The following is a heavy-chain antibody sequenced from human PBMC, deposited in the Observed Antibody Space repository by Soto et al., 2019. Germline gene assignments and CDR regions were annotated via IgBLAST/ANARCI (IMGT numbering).Heavy chain of an antibody. CDR2: INAGNGNT. Sequence: ASVKVSCKASGSTFTSYAMHWVRQAPGQRLEWMGWINAGNGNTKYSQKFQGRVTITRDTSASTAYMELSSLRSEDTAVYYCARPMVRGDKYYYYGMDVWGQGTTVTVSS. D-gene: IGHD3-10*01. CDR1: GSTFTSYA. J-gene: IGHJ6*02. CDR3: ARPMVRGDKYYYYGMDV. V-gene: IGHV1-3*01.